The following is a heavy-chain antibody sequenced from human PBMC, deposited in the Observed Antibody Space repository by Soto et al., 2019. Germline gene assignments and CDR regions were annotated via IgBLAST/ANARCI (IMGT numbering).Heavy chain of an antibody. D-gene: IGHD3-3*01. CDR2: ISSNGGST. J-gene: IGHJ2*01. Sequence: KGLEYVSAISSNGGSTYYADSVKGRFTISRDNSKNTLYLQMSSLRAEDTAVYYFFFEAEDGIRGCSTVSAFLLNRSSDL. CDR3: FFEAEDGIRGCSTVSAFLLNRSSDL. V-gene: IGHV3-64D*06.